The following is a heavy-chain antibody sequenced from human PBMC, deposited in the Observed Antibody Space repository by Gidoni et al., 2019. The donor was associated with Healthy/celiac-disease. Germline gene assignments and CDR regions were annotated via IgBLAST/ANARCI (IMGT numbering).Heavy chain of an antibody. CDR1: GGSISSYY. J-gene: IGHJ4*02. V-gene: IGHV4-59*01. Sequence: QVQLQESGPGLVKPSETLSLTCTVSGGSISSYYWSWIRQPPGKGLEWIGYIYYSGSTNYNPSLKSRVTISVDTSKNQFSLKLSSVTAADTAVYYCAVYDSSSWMVLYWGQGTLVTVSS. CDR3: AVYDSSSWMVLY. CDR2: IYYSGST. D-gene: IGHD6-13*01.